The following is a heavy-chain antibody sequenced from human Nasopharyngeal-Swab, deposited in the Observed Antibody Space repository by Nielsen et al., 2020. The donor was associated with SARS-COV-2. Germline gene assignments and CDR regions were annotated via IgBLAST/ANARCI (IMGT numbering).Heavy chain of an antibody. J-gene: IGHJ3*01. D-gene: IGHD2-21*02. CDR3: AKDDFCPACAFDV. CDR2: VSNNDGSIT. CDR1: GFDFRKYA. V-gene: IGHV3-23*01. Sequence: ESLKILCAASGFDFRKYALRWVRQAPGKGLECVTTVSNNDGSITFYADSVKGRFTISRDTSNNTVSLQMNSLRAEDTAVYYCAKDDFCPACAFDVWGQGTIVTVSS.